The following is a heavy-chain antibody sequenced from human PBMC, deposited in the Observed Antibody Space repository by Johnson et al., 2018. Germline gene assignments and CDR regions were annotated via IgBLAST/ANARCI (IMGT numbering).Heavy chain of an antibody. J-gene: IGHJ1*01. CDR3: AKDSIPASSSASAEDQH. CDR1: GGTFSSYA. V-gene: IGHV1-69*12. Sequence: QVQLVQSGAEVKKPGSSVKVSCKASGGTFSSYAISWVRQAPGQGLEWMGAIIPISGTENYAQKFQGKVTITAGESTSTAYMELSSLRAEDTAVSDCAKDSIPASSSASAEDQHWGQGTLVTVYS. CDR2: IIPISGTE. D-gene: IGHD6-6*01.